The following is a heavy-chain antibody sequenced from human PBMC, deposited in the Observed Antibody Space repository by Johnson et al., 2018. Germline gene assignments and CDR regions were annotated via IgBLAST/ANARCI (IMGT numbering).Heavy chain of an antibody. CDR3: AKAMVRGAADAFDI. CDR1: GFTFSSYG. Sequence: QVQLVESGGGVVQXGRSLRLXCAASGFTFSSYGMHWVRQAPGKGLEWVAVIWFDGSNKYYADSVKGRFTISRDNSKNTLYLQMNSLRAEDTAIYYCAKAMVRGAADAFDIWGQGTMVTVSS. J-gene: IGHJ3*02. V-gene: IGHV3-33*06. CDR2: IWFDGSNK. D-gene: IGHD3-10*01.